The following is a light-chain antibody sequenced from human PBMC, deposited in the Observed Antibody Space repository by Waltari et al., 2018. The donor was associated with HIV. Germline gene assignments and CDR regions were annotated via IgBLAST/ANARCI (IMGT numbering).Light chain of an antibody. J-gene: IGLJ3*02. CDR1: SLRRYY. CDR2: SEN. V-gene: IGLV3-19*01. Sequence: SELPQDPAVSVALGQTVKVTCQGDSLRRYYASWYQQKPGQAPVIVIYSENHRPSRIPDRFSGSSSGNTASLTITGSQAEDEAHYYCCSRGNNGNHLVFGGGTKLTVL. CDR3: CSRGNNGNHLV.